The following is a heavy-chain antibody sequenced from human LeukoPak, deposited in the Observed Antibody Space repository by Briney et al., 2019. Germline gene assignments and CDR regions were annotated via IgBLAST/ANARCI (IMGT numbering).Heavy chain of an antibody. CDR2: INHSGST. D-gene: IGHD6-6*01. CDR1: GGSFSGYY. J-gene: IGHJ6*03. CDR3: ARRGRDSSSPYYYYYYYMDV. V-gene: IGHV4-34*01. Sequence: SETLSLTCAVYGGSFSGYYWSWIRQPPGKGLEWIGEINHSGSTNYNPSLKSRVTISVDTSKNQFSLKLSSVTAADTAVYYCARRGRDSSSPYYYYYYYMDVWGKGTTVTVSS.